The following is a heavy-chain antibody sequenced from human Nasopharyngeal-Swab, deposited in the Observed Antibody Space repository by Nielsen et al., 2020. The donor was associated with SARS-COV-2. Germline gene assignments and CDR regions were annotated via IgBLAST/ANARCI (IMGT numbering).Heavy chain of an antibody. D-gene: IGHD4-17*01. J-gene: IGHJ4*02. Sequence: GSLRLSCVVSGASIRSRNNYWGWIRQSPGKGLEWIGTIFSSGSTYNPSLKSRVTMSVDTSKNQFSLKLTSVTAADTAVYYCARDESGDYLGLPFDHWGRGTLVTVSS. CDR1: GASIRSRNNY. CDR3: ARDESGDYLGLPFDH. V-gene: IGHV4-39*07. CDR2: IFSSGST.